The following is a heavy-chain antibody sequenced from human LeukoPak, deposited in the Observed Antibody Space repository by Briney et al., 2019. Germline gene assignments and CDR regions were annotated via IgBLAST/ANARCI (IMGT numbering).Heavy chain of an antibody. Sequence: GGSLRLSCSASGFTFTNSWMSWGRQAPGKGLEWVGRIKSKTDGGTTDYAAPVKGRFIISRDDSKNTLYLQMNSLKSEDTAVYYCQGGRCRGQGTLVTVSS. D-gene: IGHD1-26*01. J-gene: IGHJ4*02. V-gene: IGHV3-15*01. CDR2: IKSKTDGGTT. CDR1: GFTFTNSW. CDR3: QGGRC.